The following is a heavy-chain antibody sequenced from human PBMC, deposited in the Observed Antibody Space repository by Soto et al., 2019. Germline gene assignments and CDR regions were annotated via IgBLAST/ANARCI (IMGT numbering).Heavy chain of an antibody. V-gene: IGHV3-30*19. Sequence: GSLRLSCAASSFTSGYHAMNWVRQAPGKGLEWVAVISYDGSNKYYADSVKGRFTISRDNSKNTLDLQMNSLRAEDTAVYYCARDNGMAPTHRVHIVVVPEGDNWFDPWGQGTLVTVSS. J-gene: IGHJ5*02. D-gene: IGHD2-2*01. CDR2: ISYDGSNK. CDR1: SFTSGYHA. CDR3: ARDNGMAPTHRVHIVVVPEGDNWFDP.